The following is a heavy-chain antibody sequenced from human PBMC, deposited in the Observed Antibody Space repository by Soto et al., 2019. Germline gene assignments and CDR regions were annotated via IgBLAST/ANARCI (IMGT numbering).Heavy chain of an antibody. CDR1: GYSFTTYG. CDR3: AREGPAPYYYYGMDV. J-gene: IGHJ6*02. V-gene: IGHV1-18*01. Sequence: QVQLVQSGGEVKKPGASVKVSCKTSGYSFTTYGISWVRQAPGQGLEWMGWISGYNGNTHYAQKFQGRVSMTTDTSTRTAYMELRSLRSDDTAVYYCAREGPAPYYYYGMDVWGQGTTVTVS. CDR2: ISGYNGNT.